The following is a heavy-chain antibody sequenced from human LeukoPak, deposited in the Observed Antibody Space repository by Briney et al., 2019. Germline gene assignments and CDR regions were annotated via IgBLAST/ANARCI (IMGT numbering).Heavy chain of an antibody. D-gene: IGHD1-26*01. V-gene: IGHV3-11*01. CDR1: GFTFSDSY. J-gene: IGHJ4*02. CDR2: ISSSSSTI. CDR3: ARVLGSYDLNY. Sequence: GGSLRLSCAASGFTFSDSYMGWIRQAPGKGLEWFSYISSSSSTIYYADSVKGRFTISRDNAKNSLYLQMSSLRAEDTAVYYCARVLGSYDLNYWGQGTLVTVSS.